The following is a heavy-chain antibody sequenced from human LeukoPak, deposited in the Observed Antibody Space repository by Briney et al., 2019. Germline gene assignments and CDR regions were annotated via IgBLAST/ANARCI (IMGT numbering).Heavy chain of an antibody. CDR3: AKGNYDILTGYLYYFDY. CDR2: ISGSGTST. J-gene: IGHJ4*02. D-gene: IGHD3-9*01. CDR1: GFTFSSYG. V-gene: IGHV3-23*01. Sequence: PGGSLRLSCAASGFTFSSYGMSWVRQAPGKGLEWVLAISGSGTSTYYADSVKGRFTISRDNSKNTLYLQMNSLRAEDTAVYYCAKGNYDILTGYLYYFDYWGQGTLVTVSS.